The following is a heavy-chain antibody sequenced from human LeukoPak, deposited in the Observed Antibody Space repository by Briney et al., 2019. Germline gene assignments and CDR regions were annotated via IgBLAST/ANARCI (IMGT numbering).Heavy chain of an antibody. CDR1: GFTFSSYG. D-gene: IGHD6-19*01. J-gene: IGHJ4*02. Sequence: GGSLRLSCAASGFTFSSYGMSWVRQSPGKGLEWVSGISGGSGTTYYAYYADSVKGRFTISRDNSKNTLHLQMNSLRAEDTAVYYCPRGSSGPDYWGQGTLVTVSS. CDR2: ISGGSGTTYYA. CDR3: PRGSSGPDY. V-gene: IGHV3-23*01.